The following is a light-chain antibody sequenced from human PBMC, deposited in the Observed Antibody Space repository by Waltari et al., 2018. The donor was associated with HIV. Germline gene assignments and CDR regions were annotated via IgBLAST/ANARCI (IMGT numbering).Light chain of an antibody. Sequence: QSALTQPPSVSGSPGQSVTISCTGTSSYVGSYNRVSGYQQPQGTARKLMIYEVNNGPSGVPDRFSGSKSGNTASLTISGLQAEDEADYYCSSYTSSTVVCGGGTKLTVL. CDR3: SSYTSSTVV. CDR2: EVN. J-gene: IGLJ2*01. CDR1: SSYVGSYNR. V-gene: IGLV2-18*02.